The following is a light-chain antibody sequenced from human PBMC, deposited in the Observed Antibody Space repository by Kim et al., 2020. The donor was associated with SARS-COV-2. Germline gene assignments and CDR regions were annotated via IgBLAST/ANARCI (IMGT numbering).Light chain of an antibody. Sequence: GARFTITCRAIQYFRNDLGWYQQNPGRAPKHLIYGASSLQSGVPSSFSGSGSGTEFTLTISSLQPEDFATYFCLQHNTYPITFGQETRL. J-gene: IGKJ5*01. CDR1: QYFRND. CDR3: LQHNTYPIT. CDR2: GAS. V-gene: IGKV1-17*01.